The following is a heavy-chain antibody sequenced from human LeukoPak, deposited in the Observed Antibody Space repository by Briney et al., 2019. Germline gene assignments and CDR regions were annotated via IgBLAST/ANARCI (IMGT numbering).Heavy chain of an antibody. D-gene: IGHD1-26*01. J-gene: IGHJ3*02. CDR1: GFTFSSYA. CDR3: ARTGQEGATVAFDI. Sequence: PGGSLRLSCAASGFTFSSYAMHWVRQAPGKGLEWVAVISYDGSNKYYADSVKGRFTISRDNSKNTLYLQMNSLRAEDTAVYYCARTGQEGATVAFDIWGQGTMVTVPS. V-gene: IGHV3-30-3*01. CDR2: ISYDGSNK.